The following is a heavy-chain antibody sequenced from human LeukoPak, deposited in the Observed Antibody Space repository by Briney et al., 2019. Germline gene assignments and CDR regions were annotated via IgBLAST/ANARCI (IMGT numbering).Heavy chain of an antibody. Sequence: SETPSLTCTVSGGSISSSSYYWGWIRQPPGKGLEWIGSIYYSGSTYYNPSLKSRVTISVDTSKNQFSLKLSSVTAADTAVYYCARRLRITMVRGVINQPPNFDYWGQGTLVTVSS. J-gene: IGHJ4*02. D-gene: IGHD3-10*01. V-gene: IGHV4-39*07. CDR1: GGSISSSSYY. CDR2: IYYSGST. CDR3: ARRLRITMVRGVINQPPNFDY.